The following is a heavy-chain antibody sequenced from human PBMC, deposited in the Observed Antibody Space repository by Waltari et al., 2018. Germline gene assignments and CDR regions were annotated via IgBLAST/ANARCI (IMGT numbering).Heavy chain of an antibody. CDR1: GGSISGYY. CDR3: ARGAGYSGSRRGAFDI. CDR2: IYSSGNT. J-gene: IGHJ3*02. D-gene: IGHD5-12*01. Sequence: QVQLQESGPGLVKSAETLCLTCTVSGGSISGYYWSWIRQPPGKGLEWMGYIYSSGNTNPNPSLKSRVTISVDTSNNPFSLERSSVTAAHTAFYYCARGAGYSGSRRGAFDIWGQGTMVTVSS. V-gene: IGHV4-59*01.